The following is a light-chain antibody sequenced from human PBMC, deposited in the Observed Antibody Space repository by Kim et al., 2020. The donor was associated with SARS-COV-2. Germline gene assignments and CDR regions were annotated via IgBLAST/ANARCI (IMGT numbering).Light chain of an antibody. CDR3: SAWDSSLSAWV. V-gene: IGLV10-54*01. J-gene: IGLJ3*02. CDR1: SNNVDYQG. Sequence: RQTATPTCTGNSNNVDYQGAAWLQQHQGHPPKLLSYRNNNRPSGISERFSASRSGNTASLTITGLQPEDEADYYCSAWDSSLSAWVFGGGTQLTVL. CDR2: RNN.